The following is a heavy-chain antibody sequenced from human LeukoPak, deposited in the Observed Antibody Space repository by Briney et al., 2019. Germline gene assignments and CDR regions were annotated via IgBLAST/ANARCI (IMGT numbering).Heavy chain of an antibody. J-gene: IGHJ4*02. CDR2: MNPNSGNT. V-gene: IGHV1-8*01. Sequence: ASVKISCKASGYTFTSYDINWVRQATGQGLGWMGWMNPNSGNTGYAQKFQGRVTMTRDTSRSIVYMDLSNLRSEDTAVYYCARASYGDSPYYFDYWGQGTLVTVSS. CDR1: GYTFTSYD. D-gene: IGHD4-17*01. CDR3: ARASYGDSPYYFDY.